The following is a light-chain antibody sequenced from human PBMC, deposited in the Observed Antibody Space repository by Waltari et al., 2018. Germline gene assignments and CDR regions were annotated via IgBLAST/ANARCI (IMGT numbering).Light chain of an antibody. V-gene: IGLV2-11*01. CDR1: SGAVGAYAS. CDR3: CSYAGSYTYV. J-gene: IGLJ1*01. Sequence: QSALTPPRSVSGSPGQSVTVSCSATSGAVGAYASVSWYQQYPGKAPKVVIYDVTKRPSGIPDRFSGSKSGNTASLTISGLQADDEADYYCCSYAGSYTYVFGSGTKVTVL. CDR2: DVT.